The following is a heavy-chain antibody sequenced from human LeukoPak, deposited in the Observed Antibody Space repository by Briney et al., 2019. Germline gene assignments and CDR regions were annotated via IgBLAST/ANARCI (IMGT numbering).Heavy chain of an antibody. CDR3: ASLAAADPPEVWFDP. CDR1: GGSFSGYY. D-gene: IGHD6-13*01. J-gene: IGHJ5*02. CDR2: INHSGST. V-gene: IGHV4-34*01. Sequence: SETLSLTCAVYGGSFSGYYWSWIRQPPGKGLEWIGEINHSGSTNYNPSLKSRVTISVDTSKDQFSLKLSSVTAADTAVYYCASLAAADPPEVWFDPRGQGTLVTVSS.